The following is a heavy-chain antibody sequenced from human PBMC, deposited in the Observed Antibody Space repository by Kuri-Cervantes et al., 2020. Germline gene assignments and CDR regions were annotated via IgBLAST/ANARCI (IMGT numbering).Heavy chain of an antibody. CDR1: GFTFSRYG. Sequence: GGSLRLSCGAFGFTFSRYGMHWVRQAPGKGLEWVALVRYDGNDKYYADSVKGRFTVSRDNSKNTLSLQLNSLRTEDTAVYYCAKDGRPGNSSPGEDYFYMDDWGKGSTVTVSS. CDR3: AKDGRPGNSSPGEDYFYMDD. CDR2: VRYDGNDK. D-gene: IGHD4-17*01. J-gene: IGHJ6*03. V-gene: IGHV3-30*02.